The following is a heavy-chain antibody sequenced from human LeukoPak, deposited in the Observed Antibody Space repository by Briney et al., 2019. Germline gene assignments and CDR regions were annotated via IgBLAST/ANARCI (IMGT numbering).Heavy chain of an antibody. CDR1: GYTFTHHE. CDR3: ARGLLTGDYGEQMGDF. CDR2: INPQNGVT. J-gene: IGHJ4*02. V-gene: IGHV1-8*01. D-gene: IGHD4-17*01. Sequence: GASVRVSCKASGYTFTHHEINWVRQAPGQGLEWMGWINPQNGVTAYAQKFQGRVTITKDTSLHTAYLELTRLTSDDTAFYYCARGLLTGDYGEQMGDFWGRGTPVTVSS.